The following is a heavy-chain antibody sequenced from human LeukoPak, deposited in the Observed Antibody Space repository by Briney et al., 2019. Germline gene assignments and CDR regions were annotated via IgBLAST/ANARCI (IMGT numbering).Heavy chain of an antibody. CDR2: TSWNSGSI. CDR1: GFTFDDYA. D-gene: IGHD3-22*01. V-gene: IGHV3-9*01. J-gene: IGHJ4*02. CDR3: ARSGNYYDTSGLLY. Sequence: PGRSLRLSCAASGFTFDDYAMHWVRQAPGKGLEWVSGTSWNSGSIGYADSVKGRFTISRDNAKNLVFLHMNSPRDEDTAVYYCARSGNYYDTSGLLYWGQGALVIVSS.